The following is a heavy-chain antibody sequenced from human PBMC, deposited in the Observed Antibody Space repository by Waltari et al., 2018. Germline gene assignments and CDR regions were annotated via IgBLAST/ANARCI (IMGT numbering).Heavy chain of an antibody. CDR3: ARQFSSGWYSEY. CDR2: INHRGST. CDR1: GGSFSGYY. Sequence: QVQLQQWGAGLLKPSETLSLTCAVYGGSFSGYYWGWIRQSPGKGLEWIGEINHRGSTNYKPALKSRVTISVYTSKNQFSLKVSSVTAADTAVYYCARQFSSGWYSEYWGQGTLVTVSS. J-gene: IGHJ4*02. D-gene: IGHD6-19*01. V-gene: IGHV4-34*01.